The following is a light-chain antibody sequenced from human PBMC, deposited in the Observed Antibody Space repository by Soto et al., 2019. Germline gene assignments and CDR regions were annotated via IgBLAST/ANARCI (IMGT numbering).Light chain of an antibody. Sequence: DIQMTQSPSSLSASVGDTVTITCRASQGIIDYLAWYQQRPGKVPKLLIYAASTLQTGVPSRFSGSGAGTDFTLTTISLQPADVGNYYCQKYDTAPQTFGQGTRVEIK. CDR1: QGIIDY. J-gene: IGKJ1*01. CDR3: QKYDTAPQT. CDR2: AAS. V-gene: IGKV1-27*01.